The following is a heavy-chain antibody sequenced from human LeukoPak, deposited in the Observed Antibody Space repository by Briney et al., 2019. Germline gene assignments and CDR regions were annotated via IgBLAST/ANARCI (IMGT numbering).Heavy chain of an antibody. Sequence: GGSLRLSCAASGFTFSNYGIHWVRQAPGKGLEWVVGISFDGSHKYYADSVKGRFTISRDNSKNTVYLQMNSLRAEDTAVYYCAREDDGMDVWGQGTTVTVSS. V-gene: IGHV3-30*03. J-gene: IGHJ6*02. CDR3: AREDDGMDV. CDR1: GFTFSNYG. D-gene: IGHD5-24*01. CDR2: ISFDGSHK.